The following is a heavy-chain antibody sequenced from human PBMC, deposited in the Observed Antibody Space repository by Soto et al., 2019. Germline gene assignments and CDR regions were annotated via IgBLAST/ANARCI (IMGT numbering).Heavy chain of an antibody. CDR3: ARAFLGGRGAPYDMDV. V-gene: IGHV1-69*01. D-gene: IGHD3-10*01. J-gene: IGHJ6*02. CDR2: IIPIFGTA. CDR1: GGTFSSYA. Sequence: QVQLVQSGAEVKKPGSSVKVSCKASGGTFSSYAISWVRQAPGQGLEWMGGIIPIFGTANYAQKFQGRVTITADESTSTAYMELSSLRSEDTAVYYCARAFLGGRGAPYDMDVWGQGTTVTVSS.